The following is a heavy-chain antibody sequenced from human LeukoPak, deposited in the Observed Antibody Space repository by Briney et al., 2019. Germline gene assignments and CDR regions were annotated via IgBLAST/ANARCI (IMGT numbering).Heavy chain of an antibody. J-gene: IGHJ5*02. CDR2: INHSGST. CDR3: ARVSMGDYVVFDP. D-gene: IGHD4-17*01. Sequence: PSETLSLTCAVYGGSFSGYYWSWIRQPPGKGLEWIGEINHSGSTNYNPSLKSRVTISVDTSKNQFSLKLSSVTAADTAVYYCARVSMGDYVVFDPWGQGTLVTVSS. CDR1: GGSFSGYY. V-gene: IGHV4-34*01.